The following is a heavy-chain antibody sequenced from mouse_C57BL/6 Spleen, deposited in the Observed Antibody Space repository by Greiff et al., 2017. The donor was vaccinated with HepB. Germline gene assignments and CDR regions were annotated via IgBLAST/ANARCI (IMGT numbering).Heavy chain of an antibody. Sequence: EVKLVESGGGLVKPGGSLKLSCAASGFTFSSYAMSWVRQTPEKRLEWVATISDGGSYTYYPDNVKGRFTISRDNAKNNLYLQMSHLKSEDTAMYYCGRGLGYFDVWGTGTTVTVSS. V-gene: IGHV5-4*03. CDR3: GRGLGYFDV. CDR1: GFTFSSYA. J-gene: IGHJ1*03. CDR2: ISDGGSYT.